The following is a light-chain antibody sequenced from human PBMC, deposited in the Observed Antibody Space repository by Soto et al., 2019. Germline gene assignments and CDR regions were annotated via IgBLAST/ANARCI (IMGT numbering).Light chain of an antibody. Sequence: EIVLTQSPGTLSLSPGERATLSCRASQSVSSSYLAWYQQKPGQAPRLLIYGASSRATGIPDRFSGSGSGTAFTRTISRLEPEDFAVYYRQQYGSSPFTFGPGTKVDIK. CDR2: GAS. CDR3: QQYGSSPFT. J-gene: IGKJ3*01. CDR1: QSVSSSY. V-gene: IGKV3-20*01.